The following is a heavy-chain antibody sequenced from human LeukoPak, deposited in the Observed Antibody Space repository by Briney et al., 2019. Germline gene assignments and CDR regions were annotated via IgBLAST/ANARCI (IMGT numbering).Heavy chain of an antibody. V-gene: IGHV4-38-2*02. Sequence: SETLSLTCTVSGYSISRGYYWGWIRQPPGKGLEWIGSIYHSGTTNYNPSLKSRVTISLDTSKNQFSLKLSSMTAADTAVYYCARGFDGPNAFDIWGQGTMVTVSS. CDR3: ARGFDGPNAFDI. J-gene: IGHJ3*02. CDR1: GYSISRGYY. CDR2: IYHSGTT. D-gene: IGHD5-24*01.